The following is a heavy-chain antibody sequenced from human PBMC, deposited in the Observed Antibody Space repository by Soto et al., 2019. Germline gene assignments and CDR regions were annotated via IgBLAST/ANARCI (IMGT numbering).Heavy chain of an antibody. Sequence: QVSLVQSGGELRRPGASVNVSCRTSGYTFTNFALSWVRQAPGQGLEWIGFVIANNGFTHFAQKFQGRVSVKTDTSTSTVYLDLRSHSSDDAAVYYCARGGAARHLDSWGQGTPVTVSA. V-gene: IGHV1-18*01. D-gene: IGHD6-6*01. CDR2: VIANNGFT. CDR3: ARGGAARHLDS. J-gene: IGHJ5*01. CDR1: GYTFTNFA.